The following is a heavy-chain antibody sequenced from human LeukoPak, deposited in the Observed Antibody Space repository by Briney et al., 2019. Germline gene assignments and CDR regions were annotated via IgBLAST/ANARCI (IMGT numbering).Heavy chain of an antibody. CDR1: GDSISSGSYY. D-gene: IGHD3-22*01. J-gene: IGHJ4*02. CDR3: ARVTGYMIEDYFDY. Sequence: SQTLSLTCTVSGDSISSGSYYWSWIRQPAGKGLEWIGRIYSSGRTNYNPSLKSRVSISVETSKNQFSLKLRSVTAADTAVYYCARVTGYMIEDYFDYWGQGTLVTVSS. V-gene: IGHV4-61*02. CDR2: IYSSGRT.